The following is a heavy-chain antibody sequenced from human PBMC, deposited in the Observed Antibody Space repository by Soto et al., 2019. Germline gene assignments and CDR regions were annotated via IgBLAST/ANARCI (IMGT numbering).Heavy chain of an antibody. CDR1: GGSISSSNW. J-gene: IGHJ5*01. CDR2: IYHSGST. CDR3: ARVVTGRRGYLFDS. V-gene: IGHV4-4*02. Sequence: SETLSLTCAVSGGSISSSNWWSWVRHPPGKRLEWTGQIYHSGSTNYNPSLKSRVTISVDKSKNQFSLKLSSVTAADTAVYYYARVVTGRRGYLFDSWGQGTLVTVSS. D-gene: IGHD2-8*02.